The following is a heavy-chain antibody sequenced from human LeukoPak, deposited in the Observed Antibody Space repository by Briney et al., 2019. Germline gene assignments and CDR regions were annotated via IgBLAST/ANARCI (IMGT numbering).Heavy chain of an antibody. V-gene: IGHV3-7*01. Sequence: GGSLRLSCEGSGSTFSSYWINWVRQAPGKGLDWVATIKPDGSAKYYADSVKDRFTISRDNAKNSLYLQMNSLRVEDTAMYYCARNILTSDGLWGQGTLVTVSS. CDR1: GSTFSSYW. CDR2: IKPDGSAK. D-gene: IGHD2-8*01. J-gene: IGHJ4*02. CDR3: ARNILTSDGL.